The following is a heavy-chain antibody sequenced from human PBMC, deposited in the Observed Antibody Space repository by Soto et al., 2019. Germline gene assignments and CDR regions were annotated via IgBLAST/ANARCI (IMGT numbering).Heavy chain of an antibody. CDR1: GGSFSGYI. J-gene: IGHJ4*02. D-gene: IGHD1-26*01. Sequence: SETLSLTCAVSGGSFSGYIWTWIRQTPVKGLQWIGQINHSGSSIYNPSLKNRVTISTMSNNKFSLELSSVTAADTAVYYCTRGLFSGSSYSGSWYYFDSWGQGTMVTVSS. CDR2: INHSGSS. CDR3: TRGLFSGSSYSGSWYYFDS. V-gene: IGHV4-34*01.